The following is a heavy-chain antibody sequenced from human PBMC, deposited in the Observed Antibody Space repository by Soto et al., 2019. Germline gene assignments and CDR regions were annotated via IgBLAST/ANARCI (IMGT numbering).Heavy chain of an antibody. CDR2: INYDGSST. V-gene: IGHV3-74*01. Sequence: EVQLVESGGGLVQPGGSLRLSCAASGFTFSNYWMHWVRQAPGKGLVWVSRINYDGSSTAYADSVKGRFSISRDNAKNTRYLQMNSLRAEDTAVYYCARGARWSSYYMDVWGNGTTVTVSS. CDR1: GFTFSNYW. D-gene: IGHD2-8*01. J-gene: IGHJ6*03. CDR3: ARGARWSSYYMDV.